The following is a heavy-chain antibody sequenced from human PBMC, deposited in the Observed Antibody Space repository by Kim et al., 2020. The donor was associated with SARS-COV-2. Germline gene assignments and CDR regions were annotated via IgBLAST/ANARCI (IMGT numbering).Heavy chain of an antibody. V-gene: IGHV3-33*03. D-gene: IGHD3-16*02. Sequence: DSGVSRFTIHRNNSKNTQYLQMNRLRAADTAVYYCAKDRLDWGELSLDYWGQGTLVTVSS. J-gene: IGHJ4*02. CDR3: AKDRLDWGELSLDY.